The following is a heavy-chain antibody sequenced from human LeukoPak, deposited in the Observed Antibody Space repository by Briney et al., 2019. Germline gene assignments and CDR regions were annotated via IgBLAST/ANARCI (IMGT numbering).Heavy chain of an antibody. CDR3: ARGVYQLLWDSSYFDY. CDR1: GGSISSYY. D-gene: IGHD2-2*01. J-gene: IGHJ4*02. V-gene: IGHV4-4*07. Sequence: SETLSLTCTVSGGSISSYYWSWIRQPAGKGLEWIGRIYTRGSTNYNPSLKSRVTMSVDTSKNQFSLKLSSVTAADTAVYYCARGVYQLLWDSSYFDYWGQGTLVTVSS. CDR2: IYTRGST.